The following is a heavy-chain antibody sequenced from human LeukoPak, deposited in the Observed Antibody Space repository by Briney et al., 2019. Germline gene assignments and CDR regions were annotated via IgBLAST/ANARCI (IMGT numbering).Heavy chain of an antibody. D-gene: IGHD3-10*01. CDR3: VRGYYYGSGSRGRMDV. CDR1: EYTFTGYY. CDR2: INPNGGGT. V-gene: IGHV1-2*02. J-gene: IGHJ6*02. Sequence: VASVKVSCKASEYTFTGYYIHWVRQAPGQGLKWMGWINPNGGGTHYAQKFQGRVTMTRDSSITTAYMELSRLRSDDTAVYFCVRGYYYGSGSRGRMDVWGQGTTVTVSS.